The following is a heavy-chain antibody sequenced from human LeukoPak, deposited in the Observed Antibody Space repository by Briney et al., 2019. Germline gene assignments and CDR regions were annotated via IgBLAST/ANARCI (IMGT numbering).Heavy chain of an antibody. D-gene: IGHD3-3*01. CDR1: GGSISSYY. J-gene: IGHJ4*02. CDR3: ARGEWSGYYMASYYFDY. Sequence: SETLSLTCTVSGGSISSYYWSWIRQPPGKGLEWIGEINHSGSTNYNPSLKSRVTISVDTSKNQFSLKLSSVTAADTAVYYCARGEWSGYYMASYYFDYWGQGTLVTVSS. CDR2: INHSGST. V-gene: IGHV4-34*01.